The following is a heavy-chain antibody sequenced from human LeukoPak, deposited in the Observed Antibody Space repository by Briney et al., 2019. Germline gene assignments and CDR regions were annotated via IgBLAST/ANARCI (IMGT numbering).Heavy chain of an antibody. CDR3: ARVRGMEVTTNWYFDL. D-gene: IGHD4-17*01. CDR1: GYSISSRYY. V-gene: IGHV4-38-2*01. Sequence: SETLSLSCAVSGYSISSRYYWGWIRQPPGKGLEWIGSIYHTGSTYYNPSLKSRVTISVDTSKNQFSLKLSSVTAADTAVFYCARVRGMEVTTNWYFDLWGRGTLVTVSS. J-gene: IGHJ2*01. CDR2: IYHTGST.